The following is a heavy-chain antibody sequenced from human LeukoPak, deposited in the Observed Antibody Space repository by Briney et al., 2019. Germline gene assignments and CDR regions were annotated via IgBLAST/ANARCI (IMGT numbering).Heavy chain of an antibody. CDR3: AKGSYYDSSGSFYFDY. CDR1: GVTLSSYA. V-gene: IGHV3-23*01. CDR2: ISGSGDNT. D-gene: IGHD3-22*01. J-gene: IGHJ4*02. Sequence: GGSLRLSCAASGVTLSSYAMSWVRQAPGKGLEWVSGISGSGDNTYYADSVKGRFTISRDNSKNTLYVQVNSLGTEDTAAYYCAKGSYYDSSGSFYFDYWGQGTLVTVSS.